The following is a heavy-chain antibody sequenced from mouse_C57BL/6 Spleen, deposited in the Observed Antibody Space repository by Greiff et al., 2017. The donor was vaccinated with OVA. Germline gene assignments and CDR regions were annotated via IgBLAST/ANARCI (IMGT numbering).Heavy chain of an antibody. Sequence: QVQLQQSGAELVRPGASVTLSCKASGYTFTDYEMHWVKQTPVHGLEWIGAIDPETGGTAYNQKFKGKAILTAEKSSSTAYMELRSLTSEDSAVYYCTRGLLRQYYFDYWGQGTTLTVSS. D-gene: IGHD1-1*01. CDR1: GYTFTDYE. V-gene: IGHV1-15*01. CDR3: TRGLLRQYYFDY. CDR2: IDPETGGT. J-gene: IGHJ2*01.